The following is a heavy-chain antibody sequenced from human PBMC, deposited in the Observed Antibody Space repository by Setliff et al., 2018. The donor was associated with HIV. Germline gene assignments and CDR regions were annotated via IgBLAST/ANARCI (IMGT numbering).Heavy chain of an antibody. CDR2: IIPIFGTA. CDR1: GGTFSTYA. V-gene: IGHV1-69*13. Sequence: SVKVSCKASGGTFSTYAISWVRQAPGQGLEWMGGIIPIFGTANYDQRFQGRVTITADETTSTAYMELSSLRSEDTAVYFCARDPVSDNSATPYYFDYWGQGTLGTVPQ. J-gene: IGHJ4*02. CDR3: ARDPVSDNSATPYYFDY. D-gene: IGHD2-21*01.